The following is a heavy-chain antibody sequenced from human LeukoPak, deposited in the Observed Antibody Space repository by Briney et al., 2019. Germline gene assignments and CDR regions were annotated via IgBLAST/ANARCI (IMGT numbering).Heavy chain of an antibody. J-gene: IGHJ4*02. V-gene: IGHV4-30-4*01. D-gene: IGHD3-10*01. CDR1: GGSISSGDYY. CDR2: IYYSGNT. CDR3: ARYGSGSHNY. Sequence: SETLSLTCTVSGGSISSGDYYWSWICQPPGKGLEWIGYIYYSGNTYYNPSLKSRVTISVDTSKNQFSLKLSSVTAADTAVYYCARYGSGSHNYWGQGTLVTVSS.